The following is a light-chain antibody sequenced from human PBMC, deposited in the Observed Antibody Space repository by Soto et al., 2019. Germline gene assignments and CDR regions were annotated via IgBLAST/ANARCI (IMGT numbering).Light chain of an antibody. J-gene: IGLJ1*01. V-gene: IGLV2-11*01. Sequence: QSVLTQPRSVSGSPGQSVTISCTGTSSDVGGYNYVSWYQHQPSRAPKLMIHDVSNRPSGVPDRFSSSKSGNTASLTISGIQAEDEADYYCCSYAGSYHPYVFGTGTKVTVL. CDR2: DVS. CDR1: SSDVGGYNY. CDR3: CSYAGSYHPYV.